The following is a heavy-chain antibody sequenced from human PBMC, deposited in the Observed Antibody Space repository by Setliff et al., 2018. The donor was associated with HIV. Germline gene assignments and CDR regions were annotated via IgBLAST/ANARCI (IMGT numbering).Heavy chain of an antibody. V-gene: IGHV3-23*01. D-gene: IGHD6-13*01. CDR1: GFTFSSYG. CDR2: IDGSGSIT. CDR3: RAAVGGTSYFDF. Sequence: PGGSLRPSCAASGFTFSSYGMNWVRQVPGKGLEWVSSIDGSGSITFYAYSVKVRFTISRDNSKNTVYLQMSSLRVEDTAVYYCRAAVGGTSYFDFWGQGTLVTVSS. J-gene: IGHJ4*02.